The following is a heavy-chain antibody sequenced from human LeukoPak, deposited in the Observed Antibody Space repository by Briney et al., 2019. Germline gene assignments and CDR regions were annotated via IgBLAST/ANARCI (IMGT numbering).Heavy chain of an antibody. CDR2: FDLEDGET. J-gene: IGHJ5*02. CDR1: GYTLTELS. V-gene: IGHV1-24*01. Sequence: ASVKVSCKVSGYTLTELSMHWVRQAPGKGLEWMGGFDLEDGETIYAQKFQGRVTMTDDTSTDTAYMELSRLRSEDTAEYYCAGLRDPHPYTPGGWFDPWGQGTLVTVSS. CDR3: AGLRDPHPYTPGGWFDP. D-gene: IGHD2-15*01.